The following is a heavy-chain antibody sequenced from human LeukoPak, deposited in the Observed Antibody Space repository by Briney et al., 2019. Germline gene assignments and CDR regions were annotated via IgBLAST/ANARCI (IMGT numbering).Heavy chain of an antibody. CDR1: GFTFSSYA. D-gene: IGHD5-18*01. CDR3: ARDGLGLRRDRQTAMADY. V-gene: IGHV3-30*04. Sequence: PGRSLRLSCAASGFTFSSYAMHWVRQAPGKGLEWVAVISYDGSNKYYADSVKGRFTISRDNSKNALYVQMNSLRAEDTAVYYCARDGLGLRRDRQTAMADYWGQGTLVTVSS. CDR2: ISYDGSNK. J-gene: IGHJ4*02.